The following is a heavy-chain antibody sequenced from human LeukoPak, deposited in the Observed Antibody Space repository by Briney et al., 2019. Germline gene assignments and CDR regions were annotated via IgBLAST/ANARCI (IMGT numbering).Heavy chain of an antibody. J-gene: IGHJ5*02. CDR1: GFTFSSYV. Sequence: VGSLRLSCAASGFTFSSYVMHWVRQAPGKGLVWVAVISYDGSNKYYADSVKGRFTISRDNSKNTLYLQMSSLRAEDTAVYYCARARLIRFDPWGQGTLVTVSS. CDR2: ISYDGSNK. CDR3: ARARLIRFDP. V-gene: IGHV3-30*15.